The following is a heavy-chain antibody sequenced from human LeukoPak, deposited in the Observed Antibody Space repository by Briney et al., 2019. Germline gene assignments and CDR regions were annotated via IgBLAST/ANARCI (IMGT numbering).Heavy chain of an antibody. D-gene: IGHD2-2*01. CDR1: GYTFATSG. Sequence: ASVKVSCKASGYTFATSGTSWVRQAPGQGLEWMGWIGAYNGNTNYAQKFQGRVTMTTDTSTSTAYMELRSLRSDDTAVYYCARDHQYDFDYWGQGTLVTVSS. V-gene: IGHV1-18*01. CDR2: IGAYNGNT. J-gene: IGHJ4*02. CDR3: ARDHQYDFDY.